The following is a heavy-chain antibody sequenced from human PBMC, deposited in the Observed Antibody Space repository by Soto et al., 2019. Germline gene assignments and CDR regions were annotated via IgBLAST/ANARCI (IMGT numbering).Heavy chain of an antibody. D-gene: IGHD5-12*01. CDR1: GLTFSIYA. CDR3: AMSAGYGGAFDV. V-gene: IGHV3-23*04. CDR2: ITNNGDTT. J-gene: IGHJ3*01. Sequence: EKQLVESGGALAQPGGSLRLSWVGSGLTFSIYALTWVRQAPGKGLEWVSLITNNGDTTFFGDSVKGRFSISRDNSKNTLYLQLENLRAEDTAVYYCAMSAGYGGAFDVWGQGTMVAVSS.